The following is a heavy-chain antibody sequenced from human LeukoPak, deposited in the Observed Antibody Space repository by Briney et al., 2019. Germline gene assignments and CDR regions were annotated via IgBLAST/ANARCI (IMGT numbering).Heavy chain of an antibody. Sequence: GGSLRLSCAASGFTFSSYAMSWVRQAPGKGLEWVSAISGSGGSTYYADSVKGRFTISRDNSKNTLYLQMNSLRAEDTAVYYCARVGEATLYYYYMDVWGKGTTVTVSS. CDR2: ISGSGGST. V-gene: IGHV3-23*01. CDR3: ARVGEATLYYYYMDV. D-gene: IGHD3-3*01. J-gene: IGHJ6*03. CDR1: GFTFSSYA.